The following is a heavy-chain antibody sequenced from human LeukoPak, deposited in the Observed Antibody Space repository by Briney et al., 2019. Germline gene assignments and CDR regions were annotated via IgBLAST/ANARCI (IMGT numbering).Heavy chain of an antibody. CDR2: IYSTGST. D-gene: IGHD4-17*01. Sequence: SETLSLTCGVSGYSINSGYFWGWMRQPPGKGLEWIGSIYSTGSTYYNPSLNSRVTISTDPSKNQFSLKPTSVTAADTAIYYCASKPTVIKSVYMDVWGKGTTVTVSS. J-gene: IGHJ6*03. CDR3: ASKPTVIKSVYMDV. V-gene: IGHV4-38-2*01. CDR1: GYSINSGYF.